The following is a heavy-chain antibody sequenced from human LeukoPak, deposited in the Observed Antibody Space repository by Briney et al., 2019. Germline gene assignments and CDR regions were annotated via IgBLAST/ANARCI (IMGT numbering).Heavy chain of an antibody. J-gene: IGHJ3*02. CDR2: ISYDGSNK. Sequence: GGSLRLSCAASGFTFSSYAMHWVRQAPGKGLEWVAVISYDGSNKYYADSVKGRFTISRDNSKNTLYLQMNSLRAEDTAVYYCARDGYSSGWYIWGQGTMVTVSS. D-gene: IGHD6-19*01. CDR1: GFTFSSYA. V-gene: IGHV3-30-3*01. CDR3: ARDGYSSGWYI.